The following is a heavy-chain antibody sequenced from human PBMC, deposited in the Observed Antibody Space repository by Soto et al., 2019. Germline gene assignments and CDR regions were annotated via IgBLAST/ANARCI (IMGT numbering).Heavy chain of an antibody. V-gene: IGHV3-64*01. Sequence: PGGSLRLCCAASGFTFSSYAMHWVRQAPGKGLEYVSAISSNGGSTYYANSVKGRFTISRDNSKNTLYLQMGSLRAEDMAVYYCARDRGYYAFDYWGQGTLVTVSS. J-gene: IGHJ4*02. D-gene: IGHD3-10*01. CDR2: ISSNGGST. CDR3: ARDRGYYAFDY. CDR1: GFTFSSYA.